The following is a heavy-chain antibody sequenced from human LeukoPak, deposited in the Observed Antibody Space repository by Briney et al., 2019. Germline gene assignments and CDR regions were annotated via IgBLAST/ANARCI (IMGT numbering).Heavy chain of an antibody. CDR3: ARATTGDYFDY. D-gene: IGHD4-17*01. J-gene: IGHJ4*02. V-gene: IGHV1-69*13. CDR2: IIPIFGTA. Sequence: SVKVSCKASVCTVISYAISWVRQAPGQGLEWMGGIIPIFGTANYAQKFQGRVTITADEYTSTAYMGLSSLRSEDTAVYYCARATTGDYFDYWGQGTLVTVSS. CDR1: VCTVISYA.